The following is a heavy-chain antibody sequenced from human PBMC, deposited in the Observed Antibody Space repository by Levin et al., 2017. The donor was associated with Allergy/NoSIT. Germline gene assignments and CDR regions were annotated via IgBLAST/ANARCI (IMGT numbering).Heavy chain of an antibody. CDR1: GGSISSSSYY. CDR2: IHFSGIT. V-gene: IGHV4-39*01. CDR3: ARHNGGRGITTIRGVIGY. D-gene: IGHD3-10*01. J-gene: IGHJ4*02. Sequence: HSQTLSLTCTVAGGSISSSSYYWGWIRRPPGRGLEWIGSIHFSGITYYNPSLKSRVTMSVETSKKHFSLKLSSVTAADTAVYYCARHNGGRGITTIRGVIGYWGQGFLVTVSS.